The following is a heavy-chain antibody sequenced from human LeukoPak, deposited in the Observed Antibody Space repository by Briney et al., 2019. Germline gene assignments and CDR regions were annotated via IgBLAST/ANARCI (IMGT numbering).Heavy chain of an antibody. CDR1: GFTFSSYG. V-gene: IGHV3-30*03. CDR2: ISYDGSNK. Sequence: PGRSLRLSCAASGFTFSSYGMHWVRQAPGKGLEWVAVISYDGSNKYYADSVKGRFTISRDNSKNTLYLQMNSLRAEDTAVYYCARTDWLAGRSGAFDIWGQGTMVTVSS. CDR3: ARTDWLAGRSGAFDI. D-gene: IGHD3/OR15-3a*01. J-gene: IGHJ3*02.